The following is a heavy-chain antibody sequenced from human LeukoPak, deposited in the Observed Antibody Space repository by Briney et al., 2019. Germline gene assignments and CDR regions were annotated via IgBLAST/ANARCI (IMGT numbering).Heavy chain of an antibody. CDR3: ARAGTSGGLCDY. CDR2: IYTSGST. Sequence: SETLSLTCTVSGVSISSYFWSWVRQPAGKGLEWIGRIYTSGSTKYNPSLQSRVTMSLDTSKKQLSLDLGSVTAADTAVYYCARAGTSGGLCDYWGQGILVTVSS. V-gene: IGHV4-4*07. J-gene: IGHJ4*02. D-gene: IGHD1-14*01. CDR1: GVSISSYF.